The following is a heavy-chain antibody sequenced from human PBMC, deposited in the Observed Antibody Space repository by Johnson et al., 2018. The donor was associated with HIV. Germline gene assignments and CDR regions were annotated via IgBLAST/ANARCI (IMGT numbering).Heavy chain of an antibody. CDR3: TRMGTEWERSSGSDAFDI. D-gene: IGHD1-26*01. J-gene: IGHJ3*02. CDR2: IRSKGNDYAT. Sequence: AQLVESGGGLVQPGGSLKLSCAASGFTFSGSAMHWVRQASGKGLEWVGRIRSKGNDYATAYTASVTGRFTISRDDSKNTAYLQMNSLKTEDTAVYYCTRMGTEWERSSGSDAFDIWGQGTVVTVSS. CDR1: GFTFSGSA. V-gene: IGHV3-73*01.